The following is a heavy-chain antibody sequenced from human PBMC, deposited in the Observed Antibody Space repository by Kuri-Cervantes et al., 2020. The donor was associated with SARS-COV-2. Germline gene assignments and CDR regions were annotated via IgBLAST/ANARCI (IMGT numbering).Heavy chain of an antibody. CDR3: ARHDY. V-gene: IGHV4-39*01. CDR2: IYYDGRT. CDR1: GGSISSGGYY. J-gene: IGHJ4*02. Sequence: SETLSLTCTVSGGSISSGGYYWGWIRQPPGKGLEFIGTIYYDGRTYYNTSLRSRVTISVDTSKDQFSLKLSSVTAADTAVYYCARHDYWDQGTRVTVSS.